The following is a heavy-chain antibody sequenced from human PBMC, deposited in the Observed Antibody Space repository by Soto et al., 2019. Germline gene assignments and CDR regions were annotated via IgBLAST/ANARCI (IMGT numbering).Heavy chain of an antibody. Sequence: QVQLVESGGGVVQPGRSLRLSGAASGFTFSSHAMHWVRQAPGKGLEWVALISHDGNYKDYVDSAKGRFTISRDNSRNTLHLQMSSLRADDTAVYYCVGEAGVKSFDSWGQGTLVTVSS. J-gene: IGHJ4*02. CDR3: VGEAGVKSFDS. CDR2: ISHDGNYK. V-gene: IGHV3-30*03. D-gene: IGHD3-10*01. CDR1: GFTFSSHA.